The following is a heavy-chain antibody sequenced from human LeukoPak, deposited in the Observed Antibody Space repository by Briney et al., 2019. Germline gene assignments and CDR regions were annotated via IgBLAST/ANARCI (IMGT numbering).Heavy chain of an antibody. CDR1: GLTFSSYW. Sequence: HGGSLRLSCAASGLTFSSYWMSWVRQAPGRGLEWVANIKHDGRETYYADSVKGRFTISRDNAKNSLFLQMNSLRAEDTAVYYCARDQEQLNWWGQGTLVTVSS. D-gene: IGHD6-19*01. CDR2: IKHDGRET. V-gene: IGHV3-7*03. J-gene: IGHJ4*02. CDR3: ARDQEQLNW.